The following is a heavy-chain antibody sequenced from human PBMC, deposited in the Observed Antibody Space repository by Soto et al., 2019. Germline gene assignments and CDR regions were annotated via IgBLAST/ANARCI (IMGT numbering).Heavy chain of an antibody. Sequence: SETLSLTCTVSGGSISSSSYYWGWIRQPPGKGLEWIGSIYYSGSTYYNPSLKSRVTISVDTSKNQFSLKLSSVTAADTAVYYCARQGKMVVVIIWGQGTLVTVSS. CDR3: ARQGKMVVVII. V-gene: IGHV4-39*01. CDR2: IYYSGST. J-gene: IGHJ4*02. D-gene: IGHD3-22*01. CDR1: GGSISSSSYY.